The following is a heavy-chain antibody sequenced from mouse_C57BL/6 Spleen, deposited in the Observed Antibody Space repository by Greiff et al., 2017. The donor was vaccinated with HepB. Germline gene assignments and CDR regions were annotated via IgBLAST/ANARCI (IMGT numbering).Heavy chain of an antibody. J-gene: IGHJ1*03. Sequence: VKLVESGAELVKPGASVKISCKASGYAFSSYWMNWVKQRPGKGLEWIGQIYPGDGDTNYNGKFKGKATLTADKSSSTAYMQLSSLTPEDSAVYFCARELGPGWYFDVWGTGTTVTVSS. V-gene: IGHV1-80*01. D-gene: IGHD4-1*01. CDR1: GYAFSSYW. CDR2: IYPGDGDT. CDR3: ARELGPGWYFDV.